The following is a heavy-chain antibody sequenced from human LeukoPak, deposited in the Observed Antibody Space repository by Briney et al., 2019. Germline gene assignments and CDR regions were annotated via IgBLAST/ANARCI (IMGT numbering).Heavy chain of an antibody. CDR3: VRMSNYGANEYFDY. D-gene: IGHD4-17*01. J-gene: IGHJ4*02. CDR1: GFTFGDHY. V-gene: IGHV3-11*01. CDR2: INTGDSTQ. Sequence: PGGSLRLSCAASGFTFGDHYMSWIRQAPGKGLEWVSYINTGDSTQDYADSVKGPFTISRSNAKSSLYLQMNSLRAEDTAIYYCVRMSNYGANEYFDYWGQEILVTVSS.